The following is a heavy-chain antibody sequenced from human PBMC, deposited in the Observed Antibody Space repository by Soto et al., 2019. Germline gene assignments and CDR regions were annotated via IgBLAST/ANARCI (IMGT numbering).Heavy chain of an antibody. D-gene: IGHD7-27*01. J-gene: IGHJ4*02. CDR3: VREPLGNSAY. CDR1: GFPFSSYL. Sequence: GGSLRLSCVASGFPFSSYLMHWVRQAPGKGLVWVSRMNSDGSITTYADSVKGRFTVSRDNAKSMLYLQMDSLRAEDTALYYCVREPLGNSAYWGQGTLVTVSS. V-gene: IGHV3-74*03. CDR2: MNSDGSIT.